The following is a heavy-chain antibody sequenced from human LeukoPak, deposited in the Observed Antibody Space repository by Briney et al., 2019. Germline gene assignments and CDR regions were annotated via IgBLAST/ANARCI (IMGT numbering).Heavy chain of an antibody. CDR1: GFTFSSYS. Sequence: GGSLRLSCAASGFTFSSYSMNWVRQAPGKGLEWVSAISGSGGSTYYADSVKGRFTISRDNAKNSLYLQMNSLRAEDTAVYYCARDLRIAVAGTHYFDYWGQGTLVTVSS. V-gene: IGHV3-21*01. J-gene: IGHJ4*02. CDR2: ISGSGGST. D-gene: IGHD6-19*01. CDR3: ARDLRIAVAGTHYFDY.